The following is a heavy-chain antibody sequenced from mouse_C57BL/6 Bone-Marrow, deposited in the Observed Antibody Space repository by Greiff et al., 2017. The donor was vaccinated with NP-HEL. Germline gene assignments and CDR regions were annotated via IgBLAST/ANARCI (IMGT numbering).Heavy chain of an antibody. V-gene: IGHV1-19*01. CDR2: INPYNGGT. CDR3: ARAYHDGSSACYWYFDV. Sequence: EVKLQESGPVLVKPGASVKMSCKASGYTFTDYYMNWVKQSHGKSLEWIGVINPYNGGTSYNQKFKGKATLTVDKSSSTAYMELNSLTSEDSAVYYCARAYHDGSSACYWYFDVWGTGTTVTVSS. CDR1: GYTFTDYY. D-gene: IGHD1-1*01. J-gene: IGHJ1*03.